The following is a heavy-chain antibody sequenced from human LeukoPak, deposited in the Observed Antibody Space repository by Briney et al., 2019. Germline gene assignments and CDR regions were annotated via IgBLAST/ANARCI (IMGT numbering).Heavy chain of an antibody. CDR2: IYAGDSHT. V-gene: IGHV5-51*01. J-gene: IGHJ4*02. D-gene: IGHD6-19*01. CDR3: ARRYSSGWTFDY. CDR1: GFSFTNYW. Sequence: GESLKISCESSGFSFTNYWIAWVRHMPGKALEWMGIIYAGDSHTRYSPSFQGQFTISADKSIGTAYLQWSSLKASDTAMYYCARRYSSGWTFDYWGQGTLVTVSS.